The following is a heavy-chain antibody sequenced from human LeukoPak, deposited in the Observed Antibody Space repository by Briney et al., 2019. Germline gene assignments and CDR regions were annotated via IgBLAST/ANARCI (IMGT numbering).Heavy chain of an antibody. D-gene: IGHD2-2*01. CDR3: ARRVGKPQILDY. CDR2: MNPNSGNT. CDR1: GYTFTSYD. Sequence: WASVTVSCKASGYTFTSYDINWVRQASGQGLEWMGWMNPNSGNTGYAQKFQGRVTITRNTSISTAYMELSSLSSEDTAVYYCARRVGKPQILDYWGQGTLVTVSS. V-gene: IGHV1-8*03. J-gene: IGHJ4*02.